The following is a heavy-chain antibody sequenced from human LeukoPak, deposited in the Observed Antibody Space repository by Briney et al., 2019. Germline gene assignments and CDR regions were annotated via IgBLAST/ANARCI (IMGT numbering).Heavy chain of an antibody. Sequence: GASVKVSCKASGYTFTGYYMHWVRQAPGQGLEWMGWINPNSGGTNHAQKFQGRVTMTRDTSISTAYMELSRLRSDDTAVYYCASADGAYCSGGSCYSGAFDIWGQGTMVTVSS. J-gene: IGHJ3*02. V-gene: IGHV1-2*02. CDR1: GYTFTGYY. CDR3: ASADGAYCSGGSCYSGAFDI. D-gene: IGHD2-15*01. CDR2: INPNSGGT.